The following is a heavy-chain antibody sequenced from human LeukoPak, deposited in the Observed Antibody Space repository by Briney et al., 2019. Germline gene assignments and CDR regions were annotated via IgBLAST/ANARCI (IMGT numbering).Heavy chain of an antibody. V-gene: IGHV3-48*01. CDR1: GFTFSSYS. D-gene: IGHD6-19*01. CDR3: ASRVAGTNHGAFDI. J-gene: IGHJ3*02. CDR2: ISSSSSTI. Sequence: GGSLRLSCAASGFTFSSYSMNWVRQAPGKGLEWVSYISSSSSTIYYADSVKGRFTISRDNAKNSLYLQMNSLRAEDTAVYYCASRVAGTNHGAFDIWGQGTMVTVSS.